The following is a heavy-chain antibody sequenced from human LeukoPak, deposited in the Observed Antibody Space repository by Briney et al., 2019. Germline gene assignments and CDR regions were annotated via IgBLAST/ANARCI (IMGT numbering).Heavy chain of an antibody. V-gene: IGHV3-72*01. J-gene: IGHJ4*02. CDR2: IKNKANSYIT. D-gene: IGHD5-24*01. CDR3: ATIRGWLGY. Sequence: PGGSLRLSCAASGFSFSDHYMDGVRQAPGKGLEWVGRIKNKANSYITEYAASVQGRFTISRDDSQDSLYLQMNSLETEDTAVYYCATIRGWLGYWGQGTLVTVSS. CDR1: GFSFSDHY.